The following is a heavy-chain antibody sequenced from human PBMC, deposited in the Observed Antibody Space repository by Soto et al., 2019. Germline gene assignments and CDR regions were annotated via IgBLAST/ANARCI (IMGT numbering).Heavy chain of an antibody. CDR1: GFTFSNYW. Sequence: EVQLVESGGGLVQPGGSLRLSCAASGFTFSNYWMHWVRQAPGKGLMWVSRINTDGSSTTYADSVKGRFAISRDNAKNTLYLQMNSLRAEDTAVYYCARTGYYYDTRGYDFDYWGQGILVIVSS. J-gene: IGHJ4*02. D-gene: IGHD3-22*01. CDR3: ARTGYYYDTRGYDFDY. CDR2: INTDGSST. V-gene: IGHV3-74*01.